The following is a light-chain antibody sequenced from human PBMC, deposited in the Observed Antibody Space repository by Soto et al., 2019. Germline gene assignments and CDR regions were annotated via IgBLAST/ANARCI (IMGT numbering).Light chain of an antibody. J-gene: IGLJ2*01. Sequence: QSALTQPASVSGSPGQSISISCTGTSSDIGAYDYVSWYQQHPGKAPKFIIYGVSSRPSGVSPRFSGSKAGNTASLTISGRQAEDEADNFCTSFTSSNIVVVGAGTKLTGL. CDR2: GVS. CDR1: SSDIGAYDY. V-gene: IGLV2-14*03. CDR3: TSFTSSNIVV.